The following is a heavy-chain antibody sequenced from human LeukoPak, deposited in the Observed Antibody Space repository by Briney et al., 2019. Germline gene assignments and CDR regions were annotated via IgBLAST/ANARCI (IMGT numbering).Heavy chain of an antibody. D-gene: IGHD2-2*01. V-gene: IGHV4-34*01. CDR3: ARGREKVPAATRTGRYYYMDV. CDR2: INHGGST. CDR1: GGSFSGYY. Sequence: SETLSLSSAVDGGSFSGYYWCWIRQPPEKGLELIGEINHGGSTNYNPSLKSRVTISVDTSNNQFSLKLSSVTAADTAVYYCARGREKVPAATRTGRYYYMDVWGKGTTVTVSS. J-gene: IGHJ6*03.